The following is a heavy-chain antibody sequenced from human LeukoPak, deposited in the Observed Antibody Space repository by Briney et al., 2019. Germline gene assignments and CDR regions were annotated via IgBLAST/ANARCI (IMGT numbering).Heavy chain of an antibody. J-gene: IGHJ4*02. CDR1: GFTFSSYS. V-gene: IGHV3-48*01. D-gene: IGHD1-26*01. Sequence: GGSLRLSCAASGFTFSSYSMNWVRQAPGKGLEWVSYISSSSSTIYYADSVKGRFTISRDNAKNSLYLQTNSLRAEDTAVYYCARALGGATIYFDYWGQGTLVTVSS. CDR2: ISSSSSTI. CDR3: ARALGGATIYFDY.